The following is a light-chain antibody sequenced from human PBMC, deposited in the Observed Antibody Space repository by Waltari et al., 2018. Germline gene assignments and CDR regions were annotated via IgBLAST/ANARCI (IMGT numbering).Light chain of an antibody. CDR1: QGIISY. CDR2: GAS. V-gene: IGKV1-9*01. Sequence: DIQLTQSPSFLSASVGDRVTITCRASQGIISYLAWYQQKPGKAPKVLIYGASTLQRGAPSRFSGSGSGTEFTLTISSLQPEDFATYYCQQLKSYPRTFGQGTKLEIK. CDR3: QQLKSYPRT. J-gene: IGKJ2*02.